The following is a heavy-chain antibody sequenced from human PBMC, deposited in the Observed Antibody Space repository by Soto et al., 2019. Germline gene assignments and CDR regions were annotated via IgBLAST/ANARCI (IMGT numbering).Heavy chain of an antibody. CDR2: IIPIFGTA. J-gene: IGHJ4*02. D-gene: IGHD5-12*01. Sequence: SVKVSCKASGGTLSSYAISWVRQAPGQGLEWMGGIIPIFGTANYAQKFQGRVTITADESTSTAYMELSSLRSEDTAVYYCASEMATNGPFDYWGQGTLVTVSS. CDR3: ASEMATNGPFDY. V-gene: IGHV1-69*13. CDR1: GGTLSSYA.